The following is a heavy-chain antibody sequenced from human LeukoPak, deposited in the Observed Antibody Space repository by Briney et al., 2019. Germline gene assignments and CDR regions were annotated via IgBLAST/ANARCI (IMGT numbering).Heavy chain of an antibody. CDR2: ISGSGGST. J-gene: IGHJ4*02. V-gene: IGHV3-23*01. D-gene: IGHD6-19*01. Sequence: GGSLRLSCAASGFTFSSYAMSWVRQAPGKGLVWVSAISGSGGSTYYADSVKGRFTISRDNSKNTLYLQMNSLRAEDTAVYYCAKDRVSSGWPTNTDYWGQGTLVTVSS. CDR1: GFTFSSYA. CDR3: AKDRVSSGWPTNTDY.